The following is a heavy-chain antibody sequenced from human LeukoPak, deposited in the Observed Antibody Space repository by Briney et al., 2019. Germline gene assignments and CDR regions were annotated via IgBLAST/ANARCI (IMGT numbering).Heavy chain of an antibody. CDR3: ARGAGYNYPYYFDY. J-gene: IGHJ4*02. CDR1: GFTVSSNY. V-gene: IGHV3-53*01. CDR2: IYGGGNI. D-gene: IGHD5-24*01. Sequence: GGSLRLSCAASGFTVSSNYMNWVRQAPGKGLEWVSVIYGGGNIYYADSVKGRFTISRDNSKNTLYLQMNSLRAEDTAVYYSARGAGYNYPYYFDYWGQGTLVTVSS.